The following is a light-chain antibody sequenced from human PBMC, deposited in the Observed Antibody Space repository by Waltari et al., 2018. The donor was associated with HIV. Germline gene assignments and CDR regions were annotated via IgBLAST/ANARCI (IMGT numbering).Light chain of an antibody. Sequence: QSVLTQPPPASGTPGQRVTISCSGSSSNLGSNTVNWYQQLPGTAPKLLIYSNNQRPSGVPDRFSGSKSGTSASLAISGLQSEDEADYYCAAWDDSLNGVVFGGGTKLTVL. CDR2: SNN. J-gene: IGLJ2*01. V-gene: IGLV1-44*01. CDR1: SSNLGSNT. CDR3: AAWDDSLNGVV.